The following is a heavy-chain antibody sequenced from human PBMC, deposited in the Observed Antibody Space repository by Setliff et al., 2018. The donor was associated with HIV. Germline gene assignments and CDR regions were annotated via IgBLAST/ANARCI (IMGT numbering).Heavy chain of an antibody. CDR3: AKVDDGQCNTFNCRDFDY. J-gene: IGHJ4*02. V-gene: IGHV3-23*05. D-gene: IGHD1-1*01. CDR1: GLTLSTYS. Sequence: PGGSLRLSCAASGLTLSTYSMSWVRQAPGKGLQWVSAIDPTGTYTYYADAVKGRFTISRDNFRNTLSLQMNSLTAEDSAIYYCAKVDDGQCNTFNCRDFDYWGRGTLVTVSS. CDR2: IDPTGTYT.